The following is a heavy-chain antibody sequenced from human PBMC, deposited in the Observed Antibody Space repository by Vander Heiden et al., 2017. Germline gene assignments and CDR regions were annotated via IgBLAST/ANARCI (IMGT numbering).Heavy chain of an antibody. CDR2: ISGSGSTT. V-gene: IGHV3-23*01. J-gene: IGHJ4*02. CDR1: GFTFSSYA. CDR3: AKDADYYGSGSCLDY. D-gene: IGHD3-10*01. Sequence: EVQLLESGGGLVQPGGSLRLSCAPSGFTFSSYAMSWVRQAPGKGLEWVSAISGSGSTTYYADSEKGRFTISRDNSKNTLYLQMNSLRAEETAVYYCAKDADYYGSGSCLDYWGQGTLVTVSS.